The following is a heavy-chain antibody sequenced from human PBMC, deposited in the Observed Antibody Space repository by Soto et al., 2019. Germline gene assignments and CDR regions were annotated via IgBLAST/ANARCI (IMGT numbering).Heavy chain of an antibody. D-gene: IGHD6-6*01. CDR2: ISSSSSST. CDR1: GFTFSSYN. J-gene: IGHJ6*02. Sequence: PGGSLRLSCAASGFTFSSYNVNWVRQAPGKGLEWVSYISSSSSSTFYADSVKGRFTISRDNAKNSLYLQMNSLRDEDTAVYYCARPEYSSSSYGMDVWGQGTTVTVSS. CDR3: ARPEYSSSSYGMDV. V-gene: IGHV3-48*02.